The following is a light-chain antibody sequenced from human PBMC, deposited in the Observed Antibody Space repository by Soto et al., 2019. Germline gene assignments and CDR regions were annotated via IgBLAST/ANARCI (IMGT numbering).Light chain of an antibody. V-gene: IGLV2-14*03. CDR1: SSDVGGYNY. Sequence: QSALTQPASVSGSPGQSVTISCTGTSSDVGGYNYVSWYQQHTGKVPKLMIYDVSDRPSGVSNRFSGSKSGNTASLTISGLQAEDEADYYCSSFTGSTSYVFGSGTKLTVL. CDR3: SSFTGSTSYV. CDR2: DVS. J-gene: IGLJ1*01.